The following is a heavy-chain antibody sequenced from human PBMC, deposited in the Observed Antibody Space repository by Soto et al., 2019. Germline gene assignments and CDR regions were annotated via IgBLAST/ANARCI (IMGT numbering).Heavy chain of an antibody. V-gene: IGHV3-48*02. Sequence: EVQLVESGGGLVQPGGSLKLSCAVSGFTFSSHVMNWVRQAPGKGLAWVAYIHGTRSIIYYADSVKGRFTISRDNAKYSLYLQMDSLRDEDTALYYCARDARNADYDYWGQGTLVTVSS. J-gene: IGHJ4*02. CDR1: GFTFSSHV. CDR3: ARDARNADYDY. D-gene: IGHD3-16*01. CDR2: IHGTRSII.